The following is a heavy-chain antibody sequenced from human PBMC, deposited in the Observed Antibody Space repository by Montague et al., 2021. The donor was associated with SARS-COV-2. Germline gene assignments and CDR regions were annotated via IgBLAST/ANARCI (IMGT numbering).Heavy chain of an antibody. CDR1: GGSISSYY. CDR3: ARHVSGSLTHFHH. D-gene: IGHD1-26*01. CDR2: IYYSGST. J-gene: IGHJ1*01. Sequence: SDTLSLTSTVSGGSISSYYWSWIRQPPGKGLEWIGYIYYSGSTNYNPSLKSRVTIPVDTSKNQFSLNLSSVTAADTAVYYCARHVSGSLTHFHHWGQGSLVTVSS. V-gene: IGHV4-59*08.